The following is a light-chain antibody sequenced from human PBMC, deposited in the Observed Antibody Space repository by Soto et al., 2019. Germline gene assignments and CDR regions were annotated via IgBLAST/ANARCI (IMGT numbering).Light chain of an antibody. CDR3: QQYGNSPIT. CDR2: DTS. CDR1: QGIGDT. Sequence: VMTQSPATLSVSPGEGVTLSCMANQGIGDTLAWYQHKPGQTPRLLIYDTSTRATGVPARFSGSWSGTDCTLTISRLEPEDVAVYYCQQYGNSPITLGQGTRLEIK. J-gene: IGKJ5*01. V-gene: IGKV3-15*01.